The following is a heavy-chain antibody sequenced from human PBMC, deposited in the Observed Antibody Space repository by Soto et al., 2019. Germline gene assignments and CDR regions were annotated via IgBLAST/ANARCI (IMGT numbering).Heavy chain of an antibody. J-gene: IGHJ4*02. CDR1: GFRDGFPFSDYD. CDR2: ISFDGSTK. CDR3: AKNSFSGSKRILDS. D-gene: IGHD1-26*01. V-gene: IGHV3-30*18. Sequence: GGSLRLSCAASGFRDGFPFSDYDMHWVRQAPGKGLEWVALISFDGSTKNYVDSVEGRFTISRDNSRDTLFLQMDSLRPEDTAVYYCAKNSFSGSKRILDSRGQGTLVTVSS.